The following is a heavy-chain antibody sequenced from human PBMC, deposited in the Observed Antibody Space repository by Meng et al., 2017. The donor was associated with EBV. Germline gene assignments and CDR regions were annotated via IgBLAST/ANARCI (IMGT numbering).Heavy chain of an antibody. V-gene: IGHV1-69*01. Sequence: QVLLVQSAAAVKKPGSSVKVSCKTSGGPFRYYAISWVRQAPGQGLEWLGGFLPRLGAPNYAQKFHGRVKITADESTSTHYMDLSSLRSEDTAIYYCASESGRGYTPDYWGQGTLVTVSS. J-gene: IGHJ4*02. CDR2: FLPRLGAP. CDR1: GGPFRYYA. CDR3: ASESGRGYTPDY. D-gene: IGHD3-10*01.